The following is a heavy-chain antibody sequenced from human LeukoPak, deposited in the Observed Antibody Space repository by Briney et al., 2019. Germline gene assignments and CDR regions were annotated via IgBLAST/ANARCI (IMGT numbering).Heavy chain of an antibody. Sequence: GGSLRLSCAASGFTFSSYVMHWVRQAPGKGLEWVAVISYDGSNKYYADSVKGRFTISRDNSKNTLYLQMNSLRAEDTAVYYCARAAWGSSGAFQHWGQGTLVTVSS. V-gene: IGHV3-30-3*01. CDR3: ARAAWGSSGAFQH. J-gene: IGHJ1*01. D-gene: IGHD6-6*01. CDR1: GFTFSSYV. CDR2: ISYDGSNK.